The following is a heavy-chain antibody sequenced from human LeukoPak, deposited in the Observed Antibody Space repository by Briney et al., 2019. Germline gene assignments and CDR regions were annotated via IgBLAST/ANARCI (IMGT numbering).Heavy chain of an antibody. CDR2: ISSSSSYI. J-gene: IGHJ5*02. CDR3: ARDKVEGFFGVVSQNNWFDP. CDR1: GFTFSSYS. D-gene: IGHD3-3*01. Sequence: GGSLRLSCAASGFTFSSYSMNWVRQAPGKGLEWVSSISSSSSYIYYADSVKGRFTISRDNAKNSLYLQMNSLRAEDTAVYYCARDKVEGFFGVVSQNNWFDPWGQGTLVTVSS. V-gene: IGHV3-21*01.